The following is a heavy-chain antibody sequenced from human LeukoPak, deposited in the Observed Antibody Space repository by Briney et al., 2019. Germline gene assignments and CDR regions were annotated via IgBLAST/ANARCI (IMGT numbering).Heavy chain of an antibody. Sequence: PGGSLRLSCAASGFTFSSYAMSWVRQTPGKGLEWVSAISGSGGSTYYADSVKGRFTISRDNSKNTLYLQMNSLRAEDAAVYYCASSGVFLEWLFRYFDYWGQGTLVTVSS. D-gene: IGHD3-3*01. CDR3: ASSGVFLEWLFRYFDY. V-gene: IGHV3-23*01. CDR1: GFTFSSYA. J-gene: IGHJ4*02. CDR2: ISGSGGST.